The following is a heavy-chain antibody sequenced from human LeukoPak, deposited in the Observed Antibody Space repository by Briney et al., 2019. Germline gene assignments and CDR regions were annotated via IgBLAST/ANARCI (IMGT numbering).Heavy chain of an antibody. D-gene: IGHD5-24*01. J-gene: IGHJ4*02. CDR1: GFTFDDYA. CDR3: AKDKSSQAKDGYKSGGIDY. V-gene: IGHV3-9*01. CDR2: ISWNSGSI. Sequence: GGSLRLSCAASGFTFDDYAMHWVRQAPGKGLEWVSGISWNSGSIGYADSVKGRFTISRDNAKNSLYLQMNSLRAEDTALYYCAKDKSSQAKDGYKSGGIDYWGQGTLVTVSS.